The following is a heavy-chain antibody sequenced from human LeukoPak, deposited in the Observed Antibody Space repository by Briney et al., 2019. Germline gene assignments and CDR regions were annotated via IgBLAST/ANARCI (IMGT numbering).Heavy chain of an antibody. CDR1: GYTFTNYA. J-gene: IGHJ6*03. V-gene: IGHV1-18*01. D-gene: IGHD1-1*01. Sequence: GASVKVSCKASGYTFTNYAISWVRQAPGQGLEWMGWISAYNGNTHYAQKLQGRVTMTTDTSTSTAYMELRSLRSDDTAVYYCARGTTGTTGYYYYYYMDVWGKGTTVTVSS. CDR3: ARGTTGTTGYYYYYYMDV. CDR2: ISAYNGNT.